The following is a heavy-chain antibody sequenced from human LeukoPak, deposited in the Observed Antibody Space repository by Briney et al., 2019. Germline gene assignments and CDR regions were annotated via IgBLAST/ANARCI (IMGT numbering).Heavy chain of an antibody. D-gene: IGHD2-2*01. CDR3: ARAVVGCSSTSCFFGY. CDR2: INAGNGNT. J-gene: IGHJ4*02. Sequence: ASVKVSCKASGYTFTSYAMHWVRQAPGQRLEWMGWINAGNGNTKYSQKFQGRVTITRDTSASTAYMEPSSLRSEDTAVYYCARAVVGCSSTSCFFGYWGQGTLVTVSS. V-gene: IGHV1-3*01. CDR1: GYTFTSYA.